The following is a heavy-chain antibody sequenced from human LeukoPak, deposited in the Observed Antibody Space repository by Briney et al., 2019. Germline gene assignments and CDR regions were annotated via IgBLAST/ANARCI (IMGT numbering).Heavy chain of an antibody. CDR3: AKVYDSSGYYYAPFDY. D-gene: IGHD3-22*01. Sequence: GGSLRLSCAASGFTFSSYAMSWVRQAPGKGLEWVSAISCSGGSTYYADSVKGRFTISRDNSKNTLYLQMNSLRAEDTAVYYCAKVYDSSGYYYAPFDYWGQGTLVTVSS. V-gene: IGHV3-23*01. J-gene: IGHJ4*02. CDR1: GFTFSSYA. CDR2: ISCSGGST.